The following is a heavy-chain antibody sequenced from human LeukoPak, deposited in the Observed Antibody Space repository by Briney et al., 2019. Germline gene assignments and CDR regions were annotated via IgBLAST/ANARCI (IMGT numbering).Heavy chain of an antibody. CDR2: INSDGSEG. V-gene: IGHV3-7*03. J-gene: IGHJ5*02. Sequence: PGGSLRLSCAVSGFTFSGFWMSWSRQAPGKGLEWVASINSDGSEGYYADVVKGRFTISRDNAKNSLYLQINSLRAEDTAVYYCAREPMGGWFDPWGQGTLVTVSS. CDR1: GFTFSGFW. D-gene: IGHD3-10*01. CDR3: AREPMGGWFDP.